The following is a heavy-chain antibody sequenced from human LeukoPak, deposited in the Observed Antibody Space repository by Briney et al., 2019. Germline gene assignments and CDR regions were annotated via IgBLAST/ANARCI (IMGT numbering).Heavy chain of an antibody. J-gene: IGHJ4*02. D-gene: IGHD3-10*01. CDR2: IRYDGSNK. Sequence: GGSLRLSCVASGFTFSNYGMHWVRQAAGKGLEWVAFIRYDGSNKYYADSVKGRFTISRDNSKNTLYLQMDSLRPEDTAVYYCAKDFRGNYYNGEWGQGTLVTVSS. V-gene: IGHV3-30*02. CDR3: AKDFRGNYYNGE. CDR1: GFTFSNYG.